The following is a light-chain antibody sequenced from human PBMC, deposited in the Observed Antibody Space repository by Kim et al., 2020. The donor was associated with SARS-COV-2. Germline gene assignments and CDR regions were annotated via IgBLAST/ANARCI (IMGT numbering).Light chain of an antibody. V-gene: IGKV3-20*01. J-gene: IGKJ5*01. CDR2: GAS. CDR3: QQYVSSPT. CDR1: ESVSSSD. Sequence: EMVLTQSPGTLSLSPGERATLSCRASESVSSSDVARYQQKPGQAPRLLIYGASSRATGIADRFSGSGSGTDFTLTISRLEPEDFAVYYCQQYVSSPTFGQGTRLEIK.